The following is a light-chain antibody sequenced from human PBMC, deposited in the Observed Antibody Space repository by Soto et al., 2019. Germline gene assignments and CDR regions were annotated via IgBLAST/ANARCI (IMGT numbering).Light chain of an antibody. CDR1: SSDVGGYNY. J-gene: IGLJ1*01. Sequence: QSALTQPASVSGSPGQSITISCTGTSSDVGGYNYVSWYQQHPGKAPKLIIYEVSNRPSGVSNRFSGSKSGNTASLTISGLQAEDDADYSCNSYTSKSTEVFGTGTKLTGL. CDR3: NSYTSKSTEV. CDR2: EVS. V-gene: IGLV2-14*01.